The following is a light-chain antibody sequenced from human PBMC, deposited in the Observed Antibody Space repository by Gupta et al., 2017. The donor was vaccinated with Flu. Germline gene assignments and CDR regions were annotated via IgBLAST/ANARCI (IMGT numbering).Light chain of an antibody. Sequence: SSELTQDPAVSVALGQTVRITCPGDSLRNFYASWYQQKPGQAPLLVIYGKNNRPSGIPDRFSGSSSGNTASLTITGAQAEDEADYYCNSRDTSGDHLVVFGGGTKLTV. CDR2: GKN. J-gene: IGLJ3*02. V-gene: IGLV3-19*01. CDR3: NSRDTSGDHLVV. CDR1: SLRNFY.